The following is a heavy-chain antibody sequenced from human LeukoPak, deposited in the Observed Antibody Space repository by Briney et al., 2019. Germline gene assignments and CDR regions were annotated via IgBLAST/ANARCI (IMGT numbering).Heavy chain of an antibody. Sequence: SETLSLTCTVSGGSISSDHYYWNWIWQPAGKGLEWIGRIYTGGSTNYNPSLKSRVTISIDTSKKQFSLKLSSVTAADTAVYYCARDSFDGSGYRPFDFWGQGTLVTVSS. CDR2: IYTGGST. J-gene: IGHJ4*02. CDR1: GGSISSDHYY. V-gene: IGHV4-61*02. D-gene: IGHD3-22*01. CDR3: ARDSFDGSGYRPFDF.